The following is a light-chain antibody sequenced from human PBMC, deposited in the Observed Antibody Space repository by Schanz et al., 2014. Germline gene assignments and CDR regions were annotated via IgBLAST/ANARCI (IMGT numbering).Light chain of an antibody. CDR1: SSDIGGYNS. CDR3: SSFGGSNNPPWV. CDR2: EVN. V-gene: IGLV2-8*01. J-gene: IGLJ3*02. Sequence: QSALTQPPSASGSPGQSVTISCTGSSSDIGGYNSVSWYQQFPGKAPKLMIYEVNKRPSGVPDRFSGYKSGNTASLTVSGLQAEDEADYYCSSFGGSNNPPWVFGGGTKLTVL.